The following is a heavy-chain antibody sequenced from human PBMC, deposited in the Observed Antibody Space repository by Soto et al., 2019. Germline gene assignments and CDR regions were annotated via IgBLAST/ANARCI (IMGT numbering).Heavy chain of an antibody. CDR3: ARGRAFLEWLSLYYYHGMDV. CDR1: GFTFSSYA. CDR2: ISYDGSNK. J-gene: IGHJ6*02. Sequence: HPGGSLRLSCAASGFTFSSYAMHWVRQAPGKGLEWVAVISYDGSNKYYADSVKGRFTISRDNSKNTLYLQMNSLRAEDTAVYYCARGRAFLEWLSLYYYHGMDVWGQGTTVTVSS. V-gene: IGHV3-30-3*01. D-gene: IGHD3-3*02.